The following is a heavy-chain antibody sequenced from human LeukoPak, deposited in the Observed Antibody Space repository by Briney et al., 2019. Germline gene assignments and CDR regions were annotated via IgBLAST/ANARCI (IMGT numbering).Heavy chain of an antibody. CDR2: ISAYNGNT. Sequence: ASVKVSCKASGGTFSSYAINWVRQAPGQGLEWMGWISAYNGNTNYAQKLQGRVTMTTDTSTSTAYMELRSLRSDDTAVYYCARDLVGLNGYNIDYWGQGTLVTVSS. V-gene: IGHV1-18*01. J-gene: IGHJ4*02. D-gene: IGHD5-24*01. CDR3: ARDLVGLNGYNIDY. CDR1: GGTFSSYA.